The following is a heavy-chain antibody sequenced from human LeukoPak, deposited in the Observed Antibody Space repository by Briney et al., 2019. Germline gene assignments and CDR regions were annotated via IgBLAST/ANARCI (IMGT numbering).Heavy chain of an antibody. CDR3: ARGVFVVIPTGGKFDY. CDR2: INPNSGGT. J-gene: IGHJ4*02. V-gene: IGHV1-2*02. D-gene: IGHD6-6*01. Sequence: ASVKVSCKASGYTFTGYYMHWVRQAPGQGLEWMGWINPNSGGTNYAQKFQGRVTMTRDTSISTAYMELSRLRSDDTAVYYCARGVFVVIPTGGKFDYWGQGTLVTVSS. CDR1: GYTFTGYY.